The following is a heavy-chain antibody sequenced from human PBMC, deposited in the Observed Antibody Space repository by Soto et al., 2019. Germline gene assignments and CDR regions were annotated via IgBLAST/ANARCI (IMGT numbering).Heavy chain of an antibody. CDR2: IGVAGDT. Sequence: GGSLRLSCAASGFVLSDHDLHWVRQVPGKGLEWVSEIGVAGDTYYPDSVKGRFTISRENARKTLYLQMTSLRVGDTATYYCVRDRYYGSGSLFENWGQLTPVTVSS. V-gene: IGHV3-13*01. D-gene: IGHD3-10*01. J-gene: IGHJ4*02. CDR3: VRDRYYGSGSLFEN. CDR1: GFVLSDHD.